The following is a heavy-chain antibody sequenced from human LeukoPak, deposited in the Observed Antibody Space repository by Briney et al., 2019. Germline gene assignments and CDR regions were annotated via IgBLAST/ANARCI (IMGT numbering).Heavy chain of an antibody. J-gene: IGHJ3*02. CDR1: GYTFTTYS. CDR2: INPNSGGT. Sequence: GASVKVSCKASGYTFTTYSISWVRQAPGQGLEWMGWINPNSGGTNYAQKFQGRVTMTRDTSISTAYMELSRLRSDDTAVYYCARAKRNWNDLFDIWGQGTMVTVSS. D-gene: IGHD1-20*01. CDR3: ARAKRNWNDLFDI. V-gene: IGHV1-2*02.